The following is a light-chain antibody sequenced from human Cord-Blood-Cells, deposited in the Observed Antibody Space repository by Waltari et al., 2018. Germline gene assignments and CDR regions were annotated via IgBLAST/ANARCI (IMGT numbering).Light chain of an antibody. V-gene: IGLV3-21*03. CDR1: NIGSKS. J-gene: IGLJ2*01. Sequence: SYVLTQPPSVSVAPGKTARITCGGNNIGSKSVHWYQQKPGQAPVLVVYDDSDRPSGNPERFSGSNSGNTATLTIRRVEAGDEAGYYCQVWDRSRYHVGFGGGTKLTVL. CDR3: QVWDRSRYHVG. CDR2: DDS.